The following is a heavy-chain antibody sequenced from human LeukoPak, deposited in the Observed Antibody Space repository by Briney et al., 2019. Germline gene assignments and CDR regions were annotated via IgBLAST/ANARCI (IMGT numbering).Heavy chain of an antibody. V-gene: IGHV3-21*01. J-gene: IGHJ4*02. Sequence: ETGGSLRLSCSASGFTFSSYSMNWVRQAPGKGLEWVSSISSSSSYIYYADSVKGRFTISRDNAKNSLYLQMNSLRAEDTAVYYCARSLQGYDSSGFDYWGQGTLVTVSS. D-gene: IGHD3-22*01. CDR2: ISSSSSYI. CDR3: ARSLQGYDSSGFDY. CDR1: GFTFSSYS.